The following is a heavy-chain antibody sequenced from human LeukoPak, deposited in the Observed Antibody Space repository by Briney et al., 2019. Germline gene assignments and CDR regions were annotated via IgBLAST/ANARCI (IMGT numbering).Heavy chain of an antibody. CDR3: ASRSRDSSGYYYVGSEWYYFDY. D-gene: IGHD3-22*01. CDR2: IYYSGST. V-gene: IGHV4-39*01. CDR1: GGSISRSSYY. Sequence: PSETLSLTCTVSGGSISRSSYYWGWIRQPPGKGLEWIGSIYYSGSTYYNPSLKSRVAISVDTSKNQFSLKLSSVTAADTAVYYCASRSRDSSGYYYVGSEWYYFDYWGQGTLVTVSS. J-gene: IGHJ4*02.